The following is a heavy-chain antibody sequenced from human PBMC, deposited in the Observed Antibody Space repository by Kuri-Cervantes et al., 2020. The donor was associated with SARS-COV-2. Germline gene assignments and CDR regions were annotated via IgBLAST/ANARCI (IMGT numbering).Heavy chain of an antibody. V-gene: IGHV3-30*18. CDR1: GFTFSSYS. J-gene: IGHJ4*02. D-gene: IGHD2-15*01. CDR2: ISYDGSNK. CDR3: SKGYCSGGNFSPDY. Sequence: GESLKISCAASGFTFSSYSMSWVRQAPGKGLEWVAVISYDGSNKYYADSVKGRFTISRDNSKNTLYLQMNSLRAEDTAVYYCSKGYCSGGNFSPDYWGQGTLVTVSS.